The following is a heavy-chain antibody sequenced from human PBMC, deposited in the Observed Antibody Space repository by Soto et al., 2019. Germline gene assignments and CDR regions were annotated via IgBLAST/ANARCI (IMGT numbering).Heavy chain of an antibody. J-gene: IGHJ3*02. D-gene: IGHD1-26*01. Sequence: ASVKVSCKASGYTFISYGISWVRQAPGQGLEWVGWMSAFTGKADYAQIFQDRVTMTTDTSTSTAYMELSSLRSEDTAVYYCARDANGSGAFDIWGQGTMVTVSS. V-gene: IGHV1-18*04. CDR1: GYTFISYG. CDR2: MSAFTGKA. CDR3: ARDANGSGAFDI.